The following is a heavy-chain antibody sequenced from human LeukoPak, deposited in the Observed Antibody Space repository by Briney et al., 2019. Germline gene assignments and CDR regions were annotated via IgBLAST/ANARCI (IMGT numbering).Heavy chain of an antibody. V-gene: IGHV4-39*01. D-gene: IGHD1-1*01. CDR1: GGSISSSSYY. CDR2: IYYSGST. CDR3: ARHDEWNDANFDY. Sequence: PSETLSLTCTVSGGSISSSSYYWGWIRQPPGKGLEWIGSIYYSGSTYYNPSLKSRVTISVDTSKNQFSLKLSSVTAADTAVYYCARHDEWNDANFDYWGQGTLVTVSS. J-gene: IGHJ4*02.